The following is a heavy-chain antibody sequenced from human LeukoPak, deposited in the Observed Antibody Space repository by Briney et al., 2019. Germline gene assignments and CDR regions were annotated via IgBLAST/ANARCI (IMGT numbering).Heavy chain of an antibody. CDR3: ARDRDILTGYDSFDY. J-gene: IGHJ4*02. Sequence: PGGSLRLSCAASGFTFNNYEFNWIRQAPGKGLEWVSFISSSGMNIYYADVVKGRFTISRDNAKNSVFQQMNSLRVEDTAVYYCARDRDILTGYDSFDYWGQGTPVTVSS. CDR1: GFTFNNYE. D-gene: IGHD3-9*01. CDR2: ISSSGMNI. V-gene: IGHV3-48*03.